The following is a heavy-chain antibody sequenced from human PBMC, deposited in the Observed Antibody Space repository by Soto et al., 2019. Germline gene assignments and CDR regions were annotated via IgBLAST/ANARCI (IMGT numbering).Heavy chain of an antibody. CDR2: THYSGGT. CDR3: ARGGTSGSAVYNWFDP. Sequence: PSETLSLTCSVTGASVSSHSWSWIRQSPGKGLEWIGYTHYSGGTNYTPSLRSRVTISVETSKNQLSLNLTSLTAADTAVYYCARGGTSGSAVYNWFDPWGQGTLVTVSS. V-gene: IGHV4-59*02. J-gene: IGHJ5*02. CDR1: GASVSSHS. D-gene: IGHD3-10*01.